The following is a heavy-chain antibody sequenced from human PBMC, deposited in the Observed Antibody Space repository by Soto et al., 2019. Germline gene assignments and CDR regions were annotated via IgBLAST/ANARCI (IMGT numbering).Heavy chain of an antibody. CDR1: GITFSTYA. D-gene: IGHD3-10*01. CDR3: ARAGECSRSSCYRQFHY. V-gene: IGHV3-30-3*01. CDR2: LSNDGSNY. J-gene: IGHJ4*02. Sequence: QVQLVESGGGVVQPGRSLRLSCEASGITFSTYAMHWLRLPPGKGLEWLAVLSNDGSNYYYSDSVKGRFTISRDKSKSTLYLQKNSLTIEDTAVYYCARAGECSRSSCYRQFHYWGQGTLVTVSS.